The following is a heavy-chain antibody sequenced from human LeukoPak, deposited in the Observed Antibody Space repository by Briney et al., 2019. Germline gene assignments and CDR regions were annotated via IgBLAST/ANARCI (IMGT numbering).Heavy chain of an antibody. D-gene: IGHD2-21*01. CDR3: AKAPVTSCRGAYCYPFDS. V-gene: IGHV3-23*01. J-gene: IGHJ4*02. CDR2: ISRSGGST. Sequence: GGSLRLSCAASGVTFSSYGMTWVRQAPGKGLEWVSSISRSGGSTYYADSVKGRFTISRDNSKNTLYLQMNSLRAEDAAVYFCAKAPVTSCRGAYCYPFDSWGQGTLVTVSS. CDR1: GVTFSSYG.